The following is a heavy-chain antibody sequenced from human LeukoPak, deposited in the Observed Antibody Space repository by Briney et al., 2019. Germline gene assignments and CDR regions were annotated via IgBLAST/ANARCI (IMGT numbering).Heavy chain of an antibody. CDR3: ARESRLVVTAIPFDY. CDR2: INSDGSST. Sequence: PGGSLRLSCAASGFTFSSYWMHWVRQAPGKGLVWVSRINSDGSSTNYADSVKGRFTISRDNSKNTLYLQMNSLRAEDTAVYYCARESRLVVTAIPFDYWGQGTLVTVSS. J-gene: IGHJ4*02. D-gene: IGHD2-21*02. V-gene: IGHV3-74*01. CDR1: GFTFSSYW.